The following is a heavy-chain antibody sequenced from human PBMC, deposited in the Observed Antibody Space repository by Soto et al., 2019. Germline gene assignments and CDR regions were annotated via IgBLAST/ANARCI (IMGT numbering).Heavy chain of an antibody. D-gene: IGHD3-22*01. CDR1: GYTFTSYY. J-gene: IGHJ3*02. CDR2: INPSGGST. Sequence: GASVKDSCKASGYTFTSYYMHWVRQAPGQGLEWMGIINPSGGSTSYAQKFQGRVTMTRDTSTSTVYMELSSLRSEDTAVYYCARDPVPLHYYDSSGYYGSAFDIWGQGTMVTVSS. CDR3: ARDPVPLHYYDSSGYYGSAFDI. V-gene: IGHV1-46*01.